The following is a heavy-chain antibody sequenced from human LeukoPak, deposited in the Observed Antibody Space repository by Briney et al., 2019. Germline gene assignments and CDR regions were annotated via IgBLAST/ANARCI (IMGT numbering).Heavy chain of an antibody. Sequence: ASVKVSCKASGGTFGSYAINWVRQAPGQGLEWMGGIIPIIGTPNYAHKFQGRVTITADESTSTAYMELSSLRSEDTAVYYCAGVRACSSTSCYYYYNYMDVWGKGTTVSVSS. J-gene: IGHJ6*03. CDR3: AGVRACSSTSCYYYYNYMDV. V-gene: IGHV1-69*13. CDR2: IIPIIGTP. D-gene: IGHD2-2*01. CDR1: GGTFGSYA.